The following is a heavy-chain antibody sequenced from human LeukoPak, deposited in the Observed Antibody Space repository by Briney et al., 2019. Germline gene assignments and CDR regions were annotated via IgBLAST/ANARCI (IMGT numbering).Heavy chain of an antibody. CDR2: INPNSGGT. CDR3: ARDNYYDSSGYRFDY. CDR1: GYTFTGYY. V-gene: IGHV1-2*02. D-gene: IGHD3-22*01. J-gene: IGHJ4*02. Sequence: ASVKVSCKASGYTFTGYYMHWVRQAPGQGLKWMGWINPNSGGTNYAQKFQGRVTMTRDTSISTAYMELSRLRSDDTAVYYCARDNYYDSSGYRFDYWGQGTLVTVSS.